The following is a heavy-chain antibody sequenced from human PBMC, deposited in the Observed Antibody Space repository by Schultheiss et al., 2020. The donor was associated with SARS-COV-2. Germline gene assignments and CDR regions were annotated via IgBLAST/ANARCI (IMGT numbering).Heavy chain of an antibody. V-gene: IGHV4-34*01. D-gene: IGHD6-19*01. Sequence: SETLSLTCAVYGGSFSGYYWSWIRQPPGKGLEWIGEINHSGSTNYNPSLKSRVTISLDTSKNQFSLKLSSVTAADTAVYYCARTGAGSYWPRVNWFDPWGQGTLVTVSS. J-gene: IGHJ5*02. CDR1: GGSFSGYY. CDR3: ARTGAGSYWPRVNWFDP. CDR2: INHSGST.